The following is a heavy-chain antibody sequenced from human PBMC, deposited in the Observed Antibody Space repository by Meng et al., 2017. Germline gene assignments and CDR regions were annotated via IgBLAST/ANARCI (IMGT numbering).Heavy chain of an antibody. CDR3: AETRGDYYLDY. Sequence: QVQLQESGPGLERPSDTLSLTCNVSGDSVTVGSHYWGWMRQAPGKGLEWSGYIDYGGTTSYNTSLRSGVTISVDTTNNQFSLKLSSVTAADTVVFYGAETRGDYYLDYWGQGTLVTVSS. CDR2: IDYGGTT. CDR1: GDSVTVGSHY. V-gene: IGHV4-61*01. D-gene: IGHD3-16*01. J-gene: IGHJ4*02.